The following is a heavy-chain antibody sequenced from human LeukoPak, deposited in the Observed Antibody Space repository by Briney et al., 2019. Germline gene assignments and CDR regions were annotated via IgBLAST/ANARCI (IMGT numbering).Heavy chain of an antibody. J-gene: IGHJ5*02. CDR2: INNSGST. CDR1: GGSFSGYY. V-gene: IGHV4-34*01. CDR3: ARGEGFDP. Sequence: KPAETLSLTCAVYGGSFSGYYWSWIRQPPGKGLEWIGEINNSGSTNYNPSLKSRVTISVDTSKNQFSLKLSSVTAADTAVYYCARGEGFDPWGEGTLVTVS.